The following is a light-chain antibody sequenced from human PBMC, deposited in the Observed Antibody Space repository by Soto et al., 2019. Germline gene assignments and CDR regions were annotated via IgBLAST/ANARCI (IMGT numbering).Light chain of an antibody. CDR1: QSVLYSSNNKNY. CDR2: WAS. CDR3: QQYYSTPQT. J-gene: IGKJ1*01. V-gene: IGKV4-1*01. Sequence: DIVMTQSPDSLAVSLGERATINCKSSQSVLYSSNNKNYLAWYQQKPGQPPKLLIYWASTRESGVPDRFSGSGSGTDFTLTISSLQAEDVAVYYCQQYYSTPQTFGQWNKVEIK.